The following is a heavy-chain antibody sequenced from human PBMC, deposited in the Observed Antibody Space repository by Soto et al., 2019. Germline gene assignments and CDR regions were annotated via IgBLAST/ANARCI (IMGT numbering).Heavy chain of an antibody. D-gene: IGHD2-21*01. CDR3: ARDGAGAYGLGWFDP. Sequence: QVQLQESGPGLVKPSQTLSLTCTVSGDSISRGGYYWNWPRQHPRKGLEWIGYIYHSGSTIYNPSLKSRVTISGDTSKGRLSLELSNVTAADTAVYYCARDGAGAYGLGWFDPWGQGVLVSVSS. V-gene: IGHV4-31*03. J-gene: IGHJ5*02. CDR2: IYHSGST. CDR1: GDSISRGGYY.